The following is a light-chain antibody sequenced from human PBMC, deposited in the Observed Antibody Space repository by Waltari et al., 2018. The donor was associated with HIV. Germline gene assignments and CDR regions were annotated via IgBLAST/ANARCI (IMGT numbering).Light chain of an antibody. CDR1: QNVFASSNHNYC. V-gene: IGKV4-1*01. Sequence: DIVMTQSHDFLPEPLGERATIKCKSSQNVFASSNHNYCLSWYQHKAGQSPKLLFYWASTRESGVPDRFSGSGSGTDFTLTISSLQAEDVAVYFCHQYFTTPPTFGQGTKVEIK. CDR2: WAS. CDR3: HQYFTTPPT. J-gene: IGKJ1*01.